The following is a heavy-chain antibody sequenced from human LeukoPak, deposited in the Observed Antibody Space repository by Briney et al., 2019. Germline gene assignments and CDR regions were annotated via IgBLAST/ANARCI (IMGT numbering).Heavy chain of an antibody. CDR2: IYTSGST. J-gene: IGHJ4*02. CDR3: ASDMVRGVLFDY. D-gene: IGHD3-10*01. CDR1: GASISSYY. V-gene: IGHV4-4*07. Sequence: SETLSLTCTVSGASISSYYWSWIRQPAGKGVEWIGRIYTSGSTNYNPSLKRRVTMSLDTSKNQFSLNLNSVTAADTAVYYCASDMVRGVLFDYWGQGTLVTVSS.